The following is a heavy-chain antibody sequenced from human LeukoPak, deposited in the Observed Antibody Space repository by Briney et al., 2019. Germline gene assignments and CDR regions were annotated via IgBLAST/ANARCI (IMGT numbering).Heavy chain of an antibody. V-gene: IGHV4-61*02. D-gene: IGHD6-19*01. CDR1: GYSISSGSYY. CDR3: ARSGGVQWLVQDY. Sequence: SETLSLTCTVSGYSISSGSYYWSWIRQPAGKGLEWIGRIFTSGSTKYNPSLKSRVTISVDTSKNQFSLKLSSVTAADTAVYYCARSGGVQWLVQDYWGQGTLVTVSS. J-gene: IGHJ4*02. CDR2: IFTSGST.